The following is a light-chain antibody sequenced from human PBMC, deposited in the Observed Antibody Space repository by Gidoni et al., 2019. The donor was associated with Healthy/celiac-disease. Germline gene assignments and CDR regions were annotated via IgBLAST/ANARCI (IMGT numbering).Light chain of an antibody. V-gene: IGLV1-44*01. J-gene: IGLJ2*01. CDR1: SSNIGSNT. CDR2: SNN. CDR3: AAWDDSLNVVV. Sequence: QSVMTQPPSASGTPGQRVTISCSGSSSNIGSNTVNWYQKLPGTAPKLLIYSNNQRPSGVPDRFSGSKSGTSAFLAISGLQSDDEADYYCAAWDDSLNVVVFGGGTKLTVL.